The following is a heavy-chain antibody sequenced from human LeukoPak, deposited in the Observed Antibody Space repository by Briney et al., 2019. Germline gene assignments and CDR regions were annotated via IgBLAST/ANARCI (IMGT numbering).Heavy chain of an antibody. CDR3: AQTTGWPGFDF. CDR1: GASTSRRY. J-gene: IGHJ4*02. V-gene: IGHV4-59*08. Sequence: SETLSLTCSASGASTSRRYWSWIRQSPGRTLEWIGHIYDGRDTKYNPSLTSRVTISVDTSRNQFSLSLTSVTAADTAIHYCAQTTGWPGFDFWGPGALVTVSS. CDR2: IYDGRDT. D-gene: IGHD6-19*01.